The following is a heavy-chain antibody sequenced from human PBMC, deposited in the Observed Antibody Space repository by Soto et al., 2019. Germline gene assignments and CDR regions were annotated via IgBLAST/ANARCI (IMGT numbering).Heavy chain of an antibody. Sequence: QVQLVQSGAEVKKPGSSVKVSCKASGGTFSSYTISWVRQAPGQGLEWMGRIIPILGIANYAQKFQGRVTITADKSTSTAYRELSSRGSEDTAVYYCARLRGYGGNAYGMDVWGQGTTVTVSS. CDR2: IIPILGIA. CDR1: GGTFSSYT. CDR3: ARLRGYGGNAYGMDV. V-gene: IGHV1-69*02. J-gene: IGHJ6*02. D-gene: IGHD4-17*01.